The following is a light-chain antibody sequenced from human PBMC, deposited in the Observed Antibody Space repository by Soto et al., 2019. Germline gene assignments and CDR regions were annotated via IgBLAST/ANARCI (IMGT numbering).Light chain of an antibody. J-gene: IGKJ1*01. CDR3: HQYNHWLTWT. V-gene: IGKV3-15*01. Sequence: IVMTQPPATLSLSPGQRTTLSCRASQSVSSKLAWYQQRPGQAPRLLIYSASTRATGIPARFSGSGSGTEFTLTISSLQSEDFAVYYCHQYNHWLTWTFGQGTKV. CDR2: SAS. CDR1: QSVSSK.